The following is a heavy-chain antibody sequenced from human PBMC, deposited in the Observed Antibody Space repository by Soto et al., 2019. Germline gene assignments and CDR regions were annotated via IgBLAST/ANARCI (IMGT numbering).Heavy chain of an antibody. J-gene: IGHJ4*02. D-gene: IGHD6-13*01. V-gene: IGHV3-23*01. Sequence: GGSLRLSCAASGFTFSSYAMSWVSQAPGKGLEWVSAISGSGGSTYYADSVKGRFTISRDNSKNTLYLQMNSLRAEDTAVYYCAKLYSSSWYYFDYWGQGTLVTVSS. CDR2: ISGSGGST. CDR3: AKLYSSSWYYFDY. CDR1: GFTFSSYA.